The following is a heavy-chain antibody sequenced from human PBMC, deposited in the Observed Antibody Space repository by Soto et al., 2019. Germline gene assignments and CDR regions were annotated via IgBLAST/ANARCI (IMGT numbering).Heavy chain of an antibody. J-gene: IGHJ4*02. CDR3: AREYSSSPYFDY. V-gene: IGHV3-11*04. CDR1: GFTFSDYY. Sequence: GGSLRLSCAASGFTFSDYYMSWIRQAPWKGLEWVSYISSSGSTIYYADSVKGRFTISRDNSKNTLYLQMNSLRAEDTAVYYCAREYSSSPYFDYWGQGTLVTVST. D-gene: IGHD6-6*01. CDR2: ISSSGSTI.